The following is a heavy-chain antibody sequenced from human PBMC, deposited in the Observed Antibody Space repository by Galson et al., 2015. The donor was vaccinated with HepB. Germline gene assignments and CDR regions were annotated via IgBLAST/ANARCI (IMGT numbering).Heavy chain of an antibody. CDR2: ISWNSGSI. D-gene: IGHD3-3*01. J-gene: IGHJ3*02. CDR3: AKASGIFGVVTNAFEI. Sequence: SLRLSCAASGFTFDDYAMHWVRQAPGKGLEWVSGISWNSGSIGYADSVKGRFTISRDNAKNSLYLQMNSLRAEDTALYYCAKASGIFGVVTNAFEIWGQGTMVTVSS. V-gene: IGHV3-9*01. CDR1: GFTFDDYA.